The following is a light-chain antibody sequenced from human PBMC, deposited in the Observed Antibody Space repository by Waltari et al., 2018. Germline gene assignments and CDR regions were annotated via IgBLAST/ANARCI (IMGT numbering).Light chain of an antibody. CDR3: QKYVGIPAT. Sequence: EIVLTQSPGTLSLSPGERATLSCRASPSVSKYLTWYQQRPGQAPRLLIYDASIRATGIPDRFSGSGSGTDFSLTISRLEPEDFAVYYCQKYVGIPATFGQGTKVEIK. CDR2: DAS. CDR1: PSVSKY. V-gene: IGKV3-20*01. J-gene: IGKJ1*01.